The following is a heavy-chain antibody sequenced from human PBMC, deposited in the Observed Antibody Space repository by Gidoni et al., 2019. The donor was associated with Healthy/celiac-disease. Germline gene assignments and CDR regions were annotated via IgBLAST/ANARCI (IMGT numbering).Heavy chain of an antibody. Sequence: QITLKESGPTLVKPTQTLTLICTFSGFSLSTSGVGVGWIRQPPGKALEWLALIYWDDDKRYSPSLKSRLTITKDTSKNQVVLTMTNMDPVDTATYYCAHSPRVVIDLAFDIWGQGTMVTVSS. J-gene: IGHJ3*02. CDR3: AHSPRVVIDLAFDI. CDR2: IYWDDDK. V-gene: IGHV2-5*02. D-gene: IGHD3-3*01. CDR1: GFSLSTSGVG.